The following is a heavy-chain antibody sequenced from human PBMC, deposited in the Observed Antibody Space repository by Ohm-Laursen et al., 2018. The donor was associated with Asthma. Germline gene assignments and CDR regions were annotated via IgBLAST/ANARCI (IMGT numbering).Heavy chain of an antibody. J-gene: IGHJ6*02. CDR3: ARFGRDYRSHGMDV. CDR1: GFSVSRHF. Sequence: SLRLSCAASGFSVSRHFMNWIRQAPGKGLEWVSVIYSGGSTYYADSAKGRFTISRDNSKNTLYLQMNSLRAEDTAVYYCARFGRDYRSHGMDVWGQGTTVTVSS. D-gene: IGHD4-11*01. CDR2: IYSGGST. V-gene: IGHV3-53*01.